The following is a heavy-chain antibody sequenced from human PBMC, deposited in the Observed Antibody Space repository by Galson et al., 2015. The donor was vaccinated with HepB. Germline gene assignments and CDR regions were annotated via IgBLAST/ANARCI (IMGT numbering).Heavy chain of an antibody. V-gene: IGHV4-61*02. J-gene: IGHJ4*02. CDR3: ARVHNPASTVDLIDY. CDR2: NCGSGSN. D-gene: IGHD1-1*01. CDR1: GGSINFGRYY. Sequence: TLSPTCTFSGGSINFGRYYWSWVRQHGGKGLEWIGRNCGSGSNYYHPSLKSGVTMYVDTSKNQFSLKRSSMAAADTAVYYCARVHNPASTVDLIDYWGQGTLVTVSS.